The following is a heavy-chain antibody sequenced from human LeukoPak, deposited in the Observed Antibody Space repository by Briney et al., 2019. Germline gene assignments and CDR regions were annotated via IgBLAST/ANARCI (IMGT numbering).Heavy chain of an antibody. CDR2: INPNSGVT. D-gene: IGHD6-19*01. CDR1: GYTFTGYY. J-gene: IGHJ4*02. V-gene: IGHV1-2*02. Sequence: ASVKVSCKASGYTFTGYYIHWVRQAPGQGLEWMGWINPNSGVTHYPQKFQGRVTMTRDTSIRTAYMEVSSLRSDDTAVYYCARGQQWLEAFDYWGLGTLVSVSS. CDR3: ARGQQWLEAFDY.